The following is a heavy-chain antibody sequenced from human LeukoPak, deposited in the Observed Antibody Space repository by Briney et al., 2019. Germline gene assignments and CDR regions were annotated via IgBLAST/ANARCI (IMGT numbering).Heavy chain of an antibody. CDR1: GYSISSGYY. V-gene: IGHV4-38-2*01. CDR3: ARFGGLRSAFDY. CDR2: NYHSGST. D-gene: IGHD4-17*01. J-gene: IGHJ4*02. Sequence: SETLSLTCAVSGYSISSGYYWGWIRQPPGKGLEWIGSNYHSGSTHYNPSLKSRVTISVDTSKNQFSLKLSSVTAADTAVYYCARFGGLRSAFDYWGQGTLVTVSS.